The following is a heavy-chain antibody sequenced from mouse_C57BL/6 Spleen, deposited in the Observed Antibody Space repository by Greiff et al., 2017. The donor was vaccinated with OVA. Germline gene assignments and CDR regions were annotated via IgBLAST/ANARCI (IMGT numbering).Heavy chain of an antibody. CDR1: GYTFTDYY. CDR3: ARDGYDDTWFAY. CDR2: IYPGSGNT. V-gene: IGHV1-76*01. J-gene: IGHJ3*01. Sequence: QVQLQQSGAELVRPGASVKLSCKASGYTFTDYYINWVKQRPGQGLEWIARIYPGSGNTYYNEKFKGKATLTAEKSSSTAYMQLSSLTSEDSAVYFCARDGYDDTWFAYWGQGTLVTVSA. D-gene: IGHD2-2*01.